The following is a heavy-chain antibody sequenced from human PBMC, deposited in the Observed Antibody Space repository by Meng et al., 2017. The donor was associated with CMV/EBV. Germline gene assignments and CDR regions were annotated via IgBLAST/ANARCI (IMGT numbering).Heavy chain of an antibody. V-gene: IGHV1-2*02. Sequence: ASVKVSCKASGYTFTGYYMHWVRQAPGQGLEWMGWINPNSGGTNYAQKFQGRVTMTRDTSISTAYMGLSRLRSDDTAVYYCARDYLIAAAGTNYYYGMDVWGQGTTVTVSS. J-gene: IGHJ6*02. CDR1: GYTFTGYY. D-gene: IGHD6-13*01. CDR2: INPNSGGT. CDR3: ARDYLIAAAGTNYYYGMDV.